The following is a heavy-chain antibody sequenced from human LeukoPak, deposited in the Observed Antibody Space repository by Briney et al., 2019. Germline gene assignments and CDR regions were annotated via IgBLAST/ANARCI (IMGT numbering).Heavy chain of an antibody. CDR1: GFTISSYD. J-gene: IGHJ5*02. V-gene: IGHV3-23*01. Sequence: GGSLRLSCAASGFTISSYDMSWVRQAPGRGLEWVSGISGSGGSTYHADSVEGRFTISRDNSKNTLYLQMNSLRAEDTAVYYCAKRGPARNNCFDPWGQGTLVTVSS. CDR3: AKRGPARNNCFDP. CDR2: ISGSGGST. D-gene: IGHD6-6*01.